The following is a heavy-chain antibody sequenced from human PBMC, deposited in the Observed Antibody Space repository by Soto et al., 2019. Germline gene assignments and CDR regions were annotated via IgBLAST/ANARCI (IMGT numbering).Heavy chain of an antibody. Sequence: GGSLRLSCAASGFTFSSYAMSWVRQAPGKGLEWVSAISGSGGSTYYADSVKGRFTISRDNSKNTLYLQMSSLRAEDTAVYYCAKEGEAEQLVPYYYYMDVWGKGTTVTVSS. CDR1: GFTFSSYA. J-gene: IGHJ6*03. V-gene: IGHV3-23*01. CDR3: AKEGEAEQLVPYYYYMDV. D-gene: IGHD6-6*01. CDR2: ISGSGGST.